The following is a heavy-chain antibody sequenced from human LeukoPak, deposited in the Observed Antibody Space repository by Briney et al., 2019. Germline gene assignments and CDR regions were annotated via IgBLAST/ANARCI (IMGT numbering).Heavy chain of an antibody. D-gene: IGHD3-22*01. V-gene: IGHV3-9*01. Sequence: KAGGSLRLSCAASGFTFDDYAMHWVRQAPGKGLEWVSGISWNSGNIGYADSVKGRFTISRDNAKNSLSLQMNSLRAEDTALYFCAKSQGYDRGCFDIWGQGTMVTVSS. CDR2: ISWNSGNI. J-gene: IGHJ3*02. CDR3: AKSQGYDRGCFDI. CDR1: GFTFDDYA.